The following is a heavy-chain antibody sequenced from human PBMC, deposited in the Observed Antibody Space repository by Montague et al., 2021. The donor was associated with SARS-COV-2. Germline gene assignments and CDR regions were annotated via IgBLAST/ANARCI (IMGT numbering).Heavy chain of an antibody. CDR2: ISYDGSNK. D-gene: IGHD1-26*01. V-gene: IGHV3-30-3*01. J-gene: IGHJ4*02. CDR1: GFTFSSYA. CDR3: AREEAWYSGAIDY. Sequence: SLSLSFSASGFTFSSYAMHWVRQAPGKGLEWVAVISYDGSNKYYADSVKGRFTISRDNSKNTLYLQMNSLRAEDTAVYYCAREEAWYSGAIDYWGQGTLVTVSS.